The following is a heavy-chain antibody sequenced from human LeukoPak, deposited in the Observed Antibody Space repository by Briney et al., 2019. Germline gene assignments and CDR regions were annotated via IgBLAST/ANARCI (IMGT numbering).Heavy chain of an antibody. V-gene: IGHV4-38-2*02. J-gene: IGHJ5*01. CDR3: ARDGGSNNYWFDS. CDR1: GYSISSGYY. CDR2: INRRGTT. Sequence: PSETLSLTCAVSGYSISSGYYWGWIRQPPGKGLEWIGEINRRGTTNYNPSLKTRVTISIDTSKNQFALKLTSVTAADTAVYYCARDGGSNNYWFDSWGQGTLVTVSS. D-gene: IGHD1-20*01.